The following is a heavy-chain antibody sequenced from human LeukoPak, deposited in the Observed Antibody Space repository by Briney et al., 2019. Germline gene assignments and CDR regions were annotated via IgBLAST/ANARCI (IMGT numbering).Heavy chain of an antibody. J-gene: IGHJ4*02. CDR1: GLTFSNYV. CDR3: AAQKRGNYRPYYFDY. V-gene: IGHV3-23*01. CDR2: ISDSGGYT. D-gene: IGHD3-16*02. Sequence: PGGSLRLSCAASGLTFSNYVMNWVRQAPGKGLERVAGISDSGGYTYYADSVKGRFTISRDNSKYTLYLQMNRLRAEDTAVYYCAAQKRGNYRPYYFDYWGQGTLVTVSS.